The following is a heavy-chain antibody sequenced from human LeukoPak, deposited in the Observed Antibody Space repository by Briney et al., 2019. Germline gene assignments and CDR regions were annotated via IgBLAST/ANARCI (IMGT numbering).Heavy chain of an antibody. J-gene: IGHJ2*01. CDR3: ARDRVGWYFDL. V-gene: IGHV3-53*01. CDR2: IYSGGNT. CDR1: GFTVSSNY. D-gene: IGHD1-26*01. Sequence: GGSLRLSCAASGFTVSSNYMSWVRQAPGKGLEWVSVIYSGGNTYYADSVKGRFTISRDNSKNTLYFQMNSLRAEDTAVYYCARDRVGWYFDLWGRGTLVTVSS.